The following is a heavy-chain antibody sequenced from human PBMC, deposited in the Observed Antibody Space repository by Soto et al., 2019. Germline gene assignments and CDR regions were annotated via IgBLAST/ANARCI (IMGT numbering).Heavy chain of an antibody. CDR2: ISPSGSAI. Sequence: GGSLRLSCAASGFTFSTFNMNWVRQAPGKGLEWVSYISPSGSAINYADSVKGRFTISRDNAKQSPYLQMDNLRVEDTAVYYCATGVIWGQGTLVTVSS. CDR3: ATGVI. J-gene: IGHJ4*02. D-gene: IGHD2-21*01. CDR1: GFTFSTFN. V-gene: IGHV3-48*01.